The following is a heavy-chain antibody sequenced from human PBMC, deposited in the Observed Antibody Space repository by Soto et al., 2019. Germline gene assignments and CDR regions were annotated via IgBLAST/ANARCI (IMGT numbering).Heavy chain of an antibody. CDR1: GFTFSSYA. V-gene: IGHV3-23*01. J-gene: IGHJ4*02. Sequence: EVQLLESGGDLVQPGGSLRLSCAASGFTFSSYAMSWVRQAPGKGLEWVSGISGSGTTQYADSVKGRFTISRDNSKNTLYLQIKSLRAEDMAVYYCATERAGLAASGTWGQGTLVTVSS. D-gene: IGHD6-13*01. CDR2: ISGSGTT. CDR3: ATERAGLAASGT.